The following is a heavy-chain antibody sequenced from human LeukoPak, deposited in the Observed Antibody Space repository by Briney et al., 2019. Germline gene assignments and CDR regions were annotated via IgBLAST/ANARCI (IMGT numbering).Heavy chain of an antibody. Sequence: GGSLRLSCAASGFTFSSYSMNWVRQAPGKGLEWVSSISSSSSYIYYADSVKGRFTISRDNAKNSLYLQMNSLRAEDTAVYYCARHNWNYAFDIWGQGTMVTVSS. V-gene: IGHV3-21*01. J-gene: IGHJ3*02. D-gene: IGHD1-7*01. CDR3: ARHNWNYAFDI. CDR1: GFTFSSYS. CDR2: ISSSSSYI.